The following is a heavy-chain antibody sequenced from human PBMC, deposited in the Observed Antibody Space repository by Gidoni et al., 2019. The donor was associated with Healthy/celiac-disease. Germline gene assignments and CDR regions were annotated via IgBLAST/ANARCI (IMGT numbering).Heavy chain of an antibody. CDR1: GFTFSDYY. Sequence: QVQLVESGGGLVKPGGSLRLSCAASGFTFSDYYLSWIRQAPGKGLEWVSYISSSGSTIYYADSVKGRFTNSRDNAKNSLYLQMNSLRAEDTAVYYCARGSGVLRFLEWLHPFDYWGQGTLVTVSS. CDR2: ISSSGSTI. J-gene: IGHJ4*02. CDR3: ARGSGVLRFLEWLHPFDY. D-gene: IGHD3-3*01. V-gene: IGHV3-11*01.